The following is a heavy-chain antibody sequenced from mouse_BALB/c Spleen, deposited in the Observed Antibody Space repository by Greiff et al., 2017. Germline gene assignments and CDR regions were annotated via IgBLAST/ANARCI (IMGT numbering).Heavy chain of an antibody. J-gene: IGHJ4*01. CDR1: GFTFSSYA. CDR3: ARELRYDYGRDAMDY. V-gene: IGHV5-6-5*01. Sequence: EVKLVESGGGLVTPGGSLKLSCAASGFTFSSYAMSWVRQTPEKRLEWVASISSGGSTYYPDSVKGRFTISRDNARNILYLQMSSLRSEDTAMYYCARELRYDYGRDAMDYWGQGTSVTVSS. D-gene: IGHD2-4*01. CDR2: ISSGGST.